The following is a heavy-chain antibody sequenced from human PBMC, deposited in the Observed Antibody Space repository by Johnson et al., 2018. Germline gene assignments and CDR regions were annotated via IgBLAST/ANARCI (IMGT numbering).Heavy chain of an antibody. CDR3: GRGTWTTVTYDYYYMDV. D-gene: IGHD4-17*01. Sequence: VQLVESGGGFVQPGGSVRLSCAASGFTLSRYWMHWVRQAPGKGPVWVSRINRAGSSTSHADSAEGRFTISRDNANNPLYLQMKSLRAEETAVYYSGRGTWTTVTYDYYYMDVWGKGTTFTVSS. CDR1: GFTLSRYW. J-gene: IGHJ6*03. V-gene: IGHV3-74*02. CDR2: INRAGSST.